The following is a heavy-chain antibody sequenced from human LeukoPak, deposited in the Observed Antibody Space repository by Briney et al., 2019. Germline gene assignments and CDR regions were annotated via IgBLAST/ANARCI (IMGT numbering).Heavy chain of an antibody. Sequence: ASVKVSCKASGYTFTGYYIHWVRQAPGQGLEWMGWINPNSGGTNYAQKFQGRVTMTRDTSISTAYMELSRLRSDDTAVYYCARGLTGEPIDAFDIWGQGTMVTVSS. CDR1: GYTFTGYY. D-gene: IGHD7-27*01. J-gene: IGHJ3*02. V-gene: IGHV1-2*02. CDR2: INPNSGGT. CDR3: ARGLTGEPIDAFDI.